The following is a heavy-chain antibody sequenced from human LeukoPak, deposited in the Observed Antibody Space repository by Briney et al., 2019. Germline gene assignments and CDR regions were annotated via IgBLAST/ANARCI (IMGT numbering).Heavy chain of an antibody. CDR3: AREAAAGVDY. Sequence: SETLSLTCTVSGGSISSYYWSWIRQPPGKGLEWIGYIYYSGSTNYNPSLKSRVTVSVDTSKNQFSLKLSSVTAADTAVYYCAREAAAGVDYWGQGTLVTVSS. J-gene: IGHJ4*02. CDR1: GGSISSYY. D-gene: IGHD6-13*01. CDR2: IYYSGST. V-gene: IGHV4-59*01.